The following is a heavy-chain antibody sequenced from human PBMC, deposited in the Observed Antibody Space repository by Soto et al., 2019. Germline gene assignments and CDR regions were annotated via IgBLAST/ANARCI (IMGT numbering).Heavy chain of an antibody. CDR2: ISAIDGST. D-gene: IGHD5-18*01. Sequence: TGGSLRLSCAASAFTFSSYAMSWVRQAPGKGLEWVSSISAIDGSTSYANSGKGRFTISRDNSKNPPVLQMNTLRYEDTALSYFARFTADTILVLIFYWGQGTPVTVPA. J-gene: IGHJ4*02. V-gene: IGHV3-23*01. CDR3: ARFTADTILVLIFY. CDR1: AFTFSSYA.